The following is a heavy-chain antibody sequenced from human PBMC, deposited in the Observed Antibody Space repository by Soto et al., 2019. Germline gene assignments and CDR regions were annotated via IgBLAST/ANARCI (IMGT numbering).Heavy chain of an antibody. CDR2: IFSHDGK. V-gene: IGHV2-26*01. J-gene: IGHJ4*02. CDR1: GFSLSNAGLG. D-gene: IGHD1-1*01. CDR3: ARAHDLYLVDY. Sequence: QVTLKESGPVLVKPTETLTLTCTVSGFSLSNAGLGVSWIRQPPGKALEWLAHIFSHDGKYYSTSLKDRLTISKDTSKSQVVLTMTNMDPVDTATYYCARAHDLYLVDYWGQGTLVTVSS.